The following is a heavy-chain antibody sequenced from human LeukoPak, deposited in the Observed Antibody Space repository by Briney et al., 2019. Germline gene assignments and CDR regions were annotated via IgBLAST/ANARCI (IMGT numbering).Heavy chain of an antibody. V-gene: IGHV3-48*03. Sequence: GGSLRLSCAASGFTFSSYEMNWVRQAPGKGLEWVSYMSSSGSTIYYADSVKGRFTISRDNAKNSLFLQMNSLRAEDTAVYYCARETYFYVSGTAPFDYWGQGTLVTVSS. CDR3: ARETYFYVSGTAPFDY. CDR1: GFTFSSYE. J-gene: IGHJ4*02. CDR2: MSSSGSTI. D-gene: IGHD3-10*01.